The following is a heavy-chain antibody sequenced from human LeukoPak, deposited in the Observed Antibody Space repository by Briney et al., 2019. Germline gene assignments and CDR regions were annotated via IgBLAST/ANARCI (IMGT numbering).Heavy chain of an antibody. V-gene: IGHV3-33*01. Sequence: PGGSLRLSYVASGFTFKSYGMHWVRQAPGKGLEWVAMTWYDGSNKYYADSVKGRFTISRDNSKNTVSLQMNSLRVEDTAVYYCAGGTSGGANTLDPWGQGTLATVSS. CDR2: TWYDGSNK. J-gene: IGHJ5*02. CDR1: GFTFKSYG. CDR3: AGGTSGGANTLDP. D-gene: IGHD1-1*01.